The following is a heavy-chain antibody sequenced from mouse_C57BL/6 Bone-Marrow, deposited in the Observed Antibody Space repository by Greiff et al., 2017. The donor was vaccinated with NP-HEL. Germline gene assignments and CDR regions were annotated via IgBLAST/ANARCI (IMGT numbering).Heavy chain of an antibody. CDR2: IYPGDGDT. Sequence: QVQLQQSGPELVKPGASVKISCKASGYAFSSSWMNWVKQRPGKGLEWIGRIYPGDGDTNYNGKFKGKATLTADKSSSTAYMQISSLTSEDSAVYFGARGRSTVGADYWGQGTTLTVSS. D-gene: IGHD1-1*01. CDR1: GYAFSSSW. V-gene: IGHV1-82*01. CDR3: ARGRSTVGADY. J-gene: IGHJ2*01.